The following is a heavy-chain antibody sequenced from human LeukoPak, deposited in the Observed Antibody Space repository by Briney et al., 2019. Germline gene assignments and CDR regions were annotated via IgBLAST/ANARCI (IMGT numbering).Heavy chain of an antibody. Sequence: PGGSLRLSCAAYGFTFSSYGIHWVRQAPGKGLEWVAVIWYDGRNKQRADSVKGRFSISRDNSKNTLYLQMNSLRAEDTAVYYCAREGRDSSGYPVDYFDYWGQGTLVTVSS. CDR2: IWYDGRNK. V-gene: IGHV3-33*01. J-gene: IGHJ4*02. CDR1: GFTFSSYG. CDR3: AREGRDSSGYPVDYFDY. D-gene: IGHD3-22*01.